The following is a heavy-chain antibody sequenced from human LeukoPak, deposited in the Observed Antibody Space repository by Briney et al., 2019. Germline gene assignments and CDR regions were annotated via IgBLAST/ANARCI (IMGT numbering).Heavy chain of an antibody. Sequence: SETLSLTCAVYGGSFSGYYWSWIRQPPGKGLEWIGEINHSGSTNYNPSLKSRVTISVDTSKNQFSLKLSSVTAADTAVYYCARLFSSGSPPYYYYYYMDVWGKGTTVTISS. CDR1: GGSFSGYY. J-gene: IGHJ6*03. CDR2: INHSGST. CDR3: ARLFSSGSPPYYYYYYMDV. V-gene: IGHV4-34*01. D-gene: IGHD3-22*01.